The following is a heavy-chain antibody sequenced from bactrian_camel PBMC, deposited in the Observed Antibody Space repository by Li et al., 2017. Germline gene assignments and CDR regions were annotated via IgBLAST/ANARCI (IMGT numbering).Heavy chain of an antibody. J-gene: IGHJ4*01. CDR1: GYTYNTCS. CDR2: IHTGSGTT. CDR3: AAVPSYGGNRCDTVLSEFNY. V-gene: IGHV3S1*01. Sequence: HVQLVESGGGSVQAGGSLRLSCAASGYTYNTCSMGWFRQAPGKEREGVARIHTGSGTTYYADSVKGRFTISKDNAKNTLYLRMNSLKPEDTATYYCAAVPSYGGNRCDTVLSEFNYLGQGTQVTVS. D-gene: IGHD6*01.